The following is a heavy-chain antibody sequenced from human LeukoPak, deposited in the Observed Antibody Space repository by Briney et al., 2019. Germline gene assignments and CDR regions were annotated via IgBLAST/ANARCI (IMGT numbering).Heavy chain of an antibody. J-gene: IGHJ4*02. D-gene: IGHD5-12*01. CDR2: IYSGGST. Sequence: GGSLRLSCAASGFTVSSNYMSWVRQAPGKGLEWVSVIYSGGSTCYADSVKGRFTISRDNSKNTLYLQMNSLRAEDTAVYYCARDSPFYSGYDYFDYWGQGTLVTVSS. CDR1: GFTVSSNY. CDR3: ARDSPFYSGYDYFDY. V-gene: IGHV3-53*05.